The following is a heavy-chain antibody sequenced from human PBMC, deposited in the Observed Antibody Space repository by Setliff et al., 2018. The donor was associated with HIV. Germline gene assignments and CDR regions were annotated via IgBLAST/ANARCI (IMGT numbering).Heavy chain of an antibody. D-gene: IGHD6-19*01. CDR2: IYTSGST. J-gene: IGHJ4*02. CDR1: GGSISTSNW. V-gene: IGHV4-4*09. CDR3: EVAGQ. Sequence: PSETLSLTCTVSGGSISTSNWWGWIRQPPGKGLEWIGYIYTSGSTNYNPSLKSRVTISVDTSKNQFSLKLRSVTAADTAVYYCEVAGQWGQGTLVTVSS.